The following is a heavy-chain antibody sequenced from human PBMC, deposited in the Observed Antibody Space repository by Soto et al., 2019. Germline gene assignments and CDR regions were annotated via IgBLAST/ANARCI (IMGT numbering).Heavy chain of an antibody. D-gene: IGHD5-12*01. V-gene: IGHV1-2*04. CDR1: GDTFNDYY. CDR2: INPNGGVT. J-gene: IGHJ6*03. CDR3: ARESGGATATLDYYYFSMDV. Sequence: QVPLVQSGAEVKKPGASVTVSCRSSGDTFNDYYIHWVRQAPGQGLGWMGWINPNGGVTKYAQKFQGWVSMTRDTSIRTVYMQLTRLRSDDTAVYYCARESGGATATLDYYYFSMDVWGTGTTVTVSS.